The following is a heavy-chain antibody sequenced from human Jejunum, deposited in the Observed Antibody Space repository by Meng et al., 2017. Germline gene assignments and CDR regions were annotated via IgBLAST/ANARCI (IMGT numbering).Heavy chain of an antibody. J-gene: IGHJ6*02. V-gene: IGHV3-48*03. Sequence: GESLKISCAASGFSFSSYEMNWVRQAPGKGLEWVSYISSSGGTIYNADSVKGRFTISRDNAKNSLYLQMNSLRAEDTAVYYCARRRTMVRGTAGAMDVWGQGTTVTV. CDR1: GFSFSSYE. CDR2: ISSSGGTI. CDR3: ARRRTMVRGTAGAMDV. D-gene: IGHD3-10*01.